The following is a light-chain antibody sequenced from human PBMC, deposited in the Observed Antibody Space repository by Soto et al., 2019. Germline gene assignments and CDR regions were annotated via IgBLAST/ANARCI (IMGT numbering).Light chain of an antibody. Sequence: EIVLTQSPGTLSLSPGERATLSCRASQSVSSSYLASYQQKPGQAPRLLIYGASSRSTGIADRFSGSGSGTDFTLTISRLEHEDFVVYYCQQYDSSPRTFGQGTKLEIK. V-gene: IGKV3-20*01. CDR1: QSVSSSY. CDR2: GAS. CDR3: QQYDSSPRT. J-gene: IGKJ2*01.